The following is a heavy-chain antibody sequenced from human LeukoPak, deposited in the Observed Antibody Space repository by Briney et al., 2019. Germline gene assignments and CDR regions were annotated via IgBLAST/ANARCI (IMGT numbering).Heavy chain of an antibody. D-gene: IGHD6-6*01. CDR3: ARERYSSSSSFDY. V-gene: IGHV4-59*01. CDR1: GGSISSYY. J-gene: IGHJ4*02. Sequence: PSETLSLTCTVSGGSISSYYWSWIRQPPGKGLEWIGYIYYSGSTNYNPSLKSRVTISVDTSKTQFSLKLSSVTAADTAVYYCARERYSSSSSFDYWGQGTLVTVSS. CDR2: IYYSGST.